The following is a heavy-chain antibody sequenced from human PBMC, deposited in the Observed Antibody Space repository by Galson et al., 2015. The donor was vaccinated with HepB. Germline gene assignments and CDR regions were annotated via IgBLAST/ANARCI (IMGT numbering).Heavy chain of an antibody. D-gene: IGHD2-2*02. CDR3: ARDWLNIVVVPAAIGAFDI. CDR2: INPNSGGT. Sequence: CKASGYTFTGYYMHWVRQAPGQGLEWMGWINPNSGGTNYAQKFQGRVTMTRDTSISTAYMELSRLRSDDTAVYYCARDWLNIVVVPAAIGAFDIWGQGTMVTVSS. CDR1: GYTFTGYY. V-gene: IGHV1-2*02. J-gene: IGHJ3*02.